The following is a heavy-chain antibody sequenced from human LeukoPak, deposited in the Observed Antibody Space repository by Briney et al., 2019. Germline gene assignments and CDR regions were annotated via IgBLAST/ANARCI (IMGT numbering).Heavy chain of an antibody. D-gene: IGHD6-19*01. Sequence: ASVKVSCKASGYTFIDYYMHWVRQAPGQGLEWMGWINPNSGGTNYAQKFQDRVTMTRDTSISTAYMELNRLRSDDTAVHYCATAPLNGHSSGWYSFDYWGQGTLVTVSS. CDR2: INPNSGGT. CDR1: GYTFIDYY. J-gene: IGHJ4*02. CDR3: ATAPLNGHSSGWYSFDY. V-gene: IGHV1-2*02.